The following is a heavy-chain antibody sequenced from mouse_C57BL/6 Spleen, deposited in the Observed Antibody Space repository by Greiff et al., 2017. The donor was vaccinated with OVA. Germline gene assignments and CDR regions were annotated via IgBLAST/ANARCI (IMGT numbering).Heavy chain of an antibody. CDR1: GYTFTSYW. V-gene: IGHV1-52*01. CDR2: IDPSDSET. J-gene: IGHJ3*01. Sequence: QVQLQQPGAELVRPGSSVKLSCKASGYTFTSYWMHWVKQRPIQGLEWIGNIDPSDSETHYNQKFKDKATLTVGKSSSTAYMQLSSLTSEDSAVYYCARGHDYDGAWFAYWGQGTLVTVSA. CDR3: ARGHDYDGAWFAY. D-gene: IGHD2-4*01.